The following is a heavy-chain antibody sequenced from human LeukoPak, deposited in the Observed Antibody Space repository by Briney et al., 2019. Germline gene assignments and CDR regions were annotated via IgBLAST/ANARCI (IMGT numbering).Heavy chain of an antibody. Sequence: GASVKVSCKASGYTFTSYGISWVRQAPGQGLEWMGWISAYNGNTNYAQNFQGRVTMTTDTSTSTVSMELRSLGSEDMAVYYCARVISAVTTALDYWGQGPLVTVSS. D-gene: IGHD4-17*01. CDR1: GYTFTSYG. V-gene: IGHV1-18*03. CDR3: ARVISAVTTALDY. CDR2: ISAYNGNT. J-gene: IGHJ4*02.